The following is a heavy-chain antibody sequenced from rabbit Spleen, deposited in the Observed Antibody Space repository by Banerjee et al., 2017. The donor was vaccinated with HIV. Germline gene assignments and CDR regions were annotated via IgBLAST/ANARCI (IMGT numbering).Heavy chain of an antibody. CDR2: INTITGKT. D-gene: IGHD1-1*01. CDR1: GFSFTDKDE. Sequence: QEQLEESGGGLVKPEGSLTLTCTASGFSFTDKDEMCWVRQAPGKGLEWIGCINTITGKTVYATWAKGRFTISRASSTTVFLQMTSLTAADTATYFCARDTSSSFSSYGMDLWGPGTLVTVS. CDR3: ARDTSSSFSSYGMDL. V-gene: IGHV1S45*01. J-gene: IGHJ6*01.